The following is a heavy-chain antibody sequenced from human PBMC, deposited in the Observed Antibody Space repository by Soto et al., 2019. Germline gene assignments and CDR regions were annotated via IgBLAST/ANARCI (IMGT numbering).Heavy chain of an antibody. CDR1: GGSISSSSYY. D-gene: IGHD6-19*01. J-gene: IGHJ4*02. CDR2: IYYSGST. Sequence: SETLSLTCTVSGGSISSSSYYWGWIRQPPGKGLEWIGSIYYSGSTYYNTSLKSRVTISVDTSKNQFSLKLSSVTAADTAVYYCARRYSSGFDYWGQGTLVTVSS. V-gene: IGHV4-39*07. CDR3: ARRYSSGFDY.